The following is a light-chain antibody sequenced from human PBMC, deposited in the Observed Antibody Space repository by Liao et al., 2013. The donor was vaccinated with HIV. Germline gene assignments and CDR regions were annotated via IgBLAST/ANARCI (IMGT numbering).Light chain of an antibody. J-gene: IGLJ1*01. CDR2: YNK. CDR1: NIGSKS. Sequence: SYELTQPPSVSVAPERRPDYLWGDNIGSKSVHWYQQQPGQAPVVVIYYNKDRPSGIPERFSGSNSANTATLTISRVEAGDXADYYCQVWDSSSDHYFFGTGTKVTVL. CDR3: QVWDSSSDHYF. V-gene: IGLV3-21*04.